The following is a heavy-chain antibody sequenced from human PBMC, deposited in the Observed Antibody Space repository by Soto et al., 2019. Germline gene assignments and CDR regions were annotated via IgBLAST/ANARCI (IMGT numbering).Heavy chain of an antibody. J-gene: IGHJ4*02. CDR1: GFTFSDSY. V-gene: IGHV3-11*01. D-gene: IGHD6-6*01. CDR2: ISGSSITI. Sequence: QVQLVESGGGLVKPGGSVRLSCAASGFTFSDSYMSWVHQAPGKGLEWLSYISGSSITISHADSVKGRFTISRDNDKNSVYLQMDSLRAEDTAVYYCARFLGGIPARPFDYWGQGTLVTVSS. CDR3: ARFLGGIPARPFDY.